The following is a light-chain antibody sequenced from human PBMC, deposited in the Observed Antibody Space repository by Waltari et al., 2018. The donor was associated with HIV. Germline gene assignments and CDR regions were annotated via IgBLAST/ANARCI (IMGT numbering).Light chain of an antibody. Sequence: EIVLTQSPDTLSLSPGERATLSCRASQSVNSKFLAWYQQKPGQAPRLLIYSASSRATHIPDRFSGSGSGADFTLTIARLETEDFAVYYCQQYGSSPRTFGQGTKVELK. J-gene: IGKJ1*01. CDR3: QQYGSSPRT. CDR2: SAS. V-gene: IGKV3-20*01. CDR1: QSVNSKF.